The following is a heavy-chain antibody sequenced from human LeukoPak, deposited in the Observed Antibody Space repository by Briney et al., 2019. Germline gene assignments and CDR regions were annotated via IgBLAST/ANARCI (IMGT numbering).Heavy chain of an antibody. CDR3: AKGSRSTVVSNLDY. V-gene: IGHV3-30*02. Sequence: GGTLRLSCAASGFIFSSYGMHWVRQAPGKGLEWVAVIWYDGSNKYYADSVKGRFTISRDNSKNTLYLQMNSLRAEDTAVYYCAKGSRSTVVSNLDYWGQGTLVTVSS. D-gene: IGHD4-23*01. CDR1: GFIFSSYG. J-gene: IGHJ4*02. CDR2: IWYDGSNK.